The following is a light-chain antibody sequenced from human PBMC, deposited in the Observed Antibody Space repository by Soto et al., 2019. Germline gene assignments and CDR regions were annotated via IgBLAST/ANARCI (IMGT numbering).Light chain of an antibody. Sequence: QSALTQPASVSGSPGQSITISCTGSSSDIVYSFVSWYQQHPGKAPKLIIYGVINRPSGVSNRFSGSKSDNTASLTISGLQAEDEADYYCSSYTGSTSLVFGGGTKLTVL. J-gene: IGLJ2*01. CDR1: SSDIVYSF. CDR2: GVI. CDR3: SSYTGSTSLV. V-gene: IGLV2-14*03.